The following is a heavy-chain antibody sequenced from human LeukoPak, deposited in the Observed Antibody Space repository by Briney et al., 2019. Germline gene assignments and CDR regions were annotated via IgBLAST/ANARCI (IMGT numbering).Heavy chain of an antibody. CDR1: GFTFNNYA. D-gene: IGHD2-15*01. V-gene: IGHV3-23*01. J-gene: IGHJ4*02. CDR3: ARAYADYVGYFFFDY. CDR2: ISGGGETT. Sequence: PGGSLRLSCAASGFTFNNYAMNWVRQAPGKGLEWVSSISGGGETTYYADSAKGRFTISRDNSQNTLYLQMNSLRAEDTAVYDFARAYADYVGYFFFDYWGQGTLVTVSS.